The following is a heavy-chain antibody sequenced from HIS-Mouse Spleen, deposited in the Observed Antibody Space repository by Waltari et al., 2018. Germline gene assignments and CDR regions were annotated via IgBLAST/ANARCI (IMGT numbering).Heavy chain of an antibody. J-gene: IGHJ1*01. D-gene: IGHD1-26*01. CDR1: GGSFSGYY. CDR3: ARGALRGSYYWGEYFQH. Sequence: QVQLQQWGAGLLKPSETLSLTCAVYGGSFSGYYWSWIRQPPRKGLEWCGEINHSGSTNATPSLKSLVTISVDTSKSQFSLKLSSVTAADTAVYYCARGALRGSYYWGEYFQHWGQGTLVTVSS. V-gene: IGHV4-34*01. CDR2: INHSGST.